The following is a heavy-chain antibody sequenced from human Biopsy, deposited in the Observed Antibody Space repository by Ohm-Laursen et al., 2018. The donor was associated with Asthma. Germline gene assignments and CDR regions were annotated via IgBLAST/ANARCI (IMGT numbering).Heavy chain of an antibody. CDR3: ARGGYYGDRRHHNGLDV. V-gene: IGHV1-69*01. Sequence: SSVNVSCKASGDIFSSFGIKWVRQAPGQGLEWMGGIIPIYGTTHTAQKFQGRVTITADEFTSTAYMDLTSLRTEETGDYYCARGGYYGDRRHHNGLDVWGQGTTVTVSS. D-gene: IGHD4-17*01. CDR2: IIPIYGTT. CDR1: GDIFSSFG. J-gene: IGHJ6*02.